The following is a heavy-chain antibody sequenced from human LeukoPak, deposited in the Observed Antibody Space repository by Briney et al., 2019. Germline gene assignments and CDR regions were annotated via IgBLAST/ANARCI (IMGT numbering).Heavy chain of an antibody. V-gene: IGHV1-69*13. D-gene: IGHD3-10*01. J-gene: IGHJ3*02. CDR1: GYSFTNYA. Sequence: GASVKVSCKASGYSFTNYAMNWVRQAPGQGLEWMGGIIPIFGTANYAQKFQGRVTITADESTSTAYMELSSLRSEDTAVYYCARHSGSYYKGPSADAFDIWGQGTMVTVSS. CDR3: ARHSGSYYKGPSADAFDI. CDR2: IIPIFGTA.